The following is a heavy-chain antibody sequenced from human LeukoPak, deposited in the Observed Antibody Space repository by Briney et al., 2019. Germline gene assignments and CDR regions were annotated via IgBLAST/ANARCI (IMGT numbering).Heavy chain of an antibody. V-gene: IGHV3-21*01. CDR1: GFTFSSYS. CDR2: ISSSSSHI. Sequence: PGGSLRLSCAASGFTFSSYSMNWVRQAPGKGLEWVSSISSSSSHIFYADSVKGRFTISRDNAKNSLYLQMNSLRAEDTAVYYCARGSSGPSYWGQGTLVTVSS. D-gene: IGHD6-19*01. CDR3: ARGSSGPSY. J-gene: IGHJ4*02.